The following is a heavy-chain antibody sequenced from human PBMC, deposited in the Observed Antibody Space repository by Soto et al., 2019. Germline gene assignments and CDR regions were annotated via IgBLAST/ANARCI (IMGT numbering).Heavy chain of an antibody. D-gene: IGHD2-8*01. Sequence: PSETLSLTCTVSGGSVSSNSYSWGWIRQSPGKGLEWIGTIYSSENTYYNPSLLSRVTISVDTSKNEFSLRLSSVTAADTALYYCASKPNGLYYFDYWGQGALVTVSS. CDR3: ASKPNGLYYFDY. J-gene: IGHJ4*02. V-gene: IGHV4-39*07. CDR2: IYSSENT. CDR1: GGSVSSNSYS.